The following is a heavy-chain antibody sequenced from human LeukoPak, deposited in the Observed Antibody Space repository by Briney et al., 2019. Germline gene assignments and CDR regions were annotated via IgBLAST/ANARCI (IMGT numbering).Heavy chain of an antibody. CDR1: GFTFSSYG. CDR2: TWSDGSNK. V-gene: IGHV3-33*01. D-gene: IGHD6-13*01. CDR3: ASGSLQLVQDY. Sequence: AGGSLRLSCAASGFTFSSYGMHWVRQAPGKGLEWVASTWSDGSNKYYADSVKGRFTISRDNSKNTLYPQMNSLRAEDTAAYYCASGSLQLVQDYWGQGTLVTVSS. J-gene: IGHJ4*02.